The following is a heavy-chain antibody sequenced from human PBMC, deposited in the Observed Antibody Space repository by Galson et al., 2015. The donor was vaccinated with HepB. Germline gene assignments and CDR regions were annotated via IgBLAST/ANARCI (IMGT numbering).Heavy chain of an antibody. D-gene: IGHD2-2*01. CDR3: AHTSTEDIVVVPAVPTSWFDP. J-gene: IGHJ5*02. Sequence: PALVKPTQTLTLTCTSSVFSLSTSGVGVGWIRQPPGKALEWLALIYWNDDKRYSPSLKSRLTITKDTSKNQVVLTMTNMDPVDTATYYCAHTSTEDIVVVPAVPTSWFDPWGQGTLVTVSS. CDR2: IYWNDDK. V-gene: IGHV2-5*01. CDR1: VFSLSTSGVG.